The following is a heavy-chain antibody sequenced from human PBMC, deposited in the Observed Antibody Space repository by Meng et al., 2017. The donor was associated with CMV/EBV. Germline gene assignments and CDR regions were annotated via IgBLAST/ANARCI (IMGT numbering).Heavy chain of an antibody. J-gene: IGHJ4*02. CDR1: GFTFSNYP. CDR3: ANPFTLNS. V-gene: IGHV3-30-3*01. Sequence: GESLKISCAASGFTFSNYPFHWVRQAPGKGLEWVAVISFDGSTRHYTDSVRGRFTVSRDNSKSLLYPQMNGLTPDDAGVYFCANPFTLNSWGQGTLVTVSS. D-gene: IGHD2/OR15-2a*01. CDR2: ISFDGSTR.